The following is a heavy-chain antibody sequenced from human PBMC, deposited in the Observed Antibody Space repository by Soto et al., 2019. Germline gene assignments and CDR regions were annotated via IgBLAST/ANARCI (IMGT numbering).Heavy chain of an antibody. J-gene: IGHJ5*02. D-gene: IGHD2-21*02. CDR1: GFTFSSYA. CDR3: ARDGWVTTNRFDP. Sequence: QVQLVQSGAEVKKPGASVKLSCKASGFTFSSYAMHWVRQAPGQRLEWMGWIDAANGNIKYSEKFQGRVTITGDTSTSTAYMEFSSLRSEDTAVYYCARDGWVTTNRFDPWGQGTLGIVSS. CDR2: IDAANGNI. V-gene: IGHV1-3*01.